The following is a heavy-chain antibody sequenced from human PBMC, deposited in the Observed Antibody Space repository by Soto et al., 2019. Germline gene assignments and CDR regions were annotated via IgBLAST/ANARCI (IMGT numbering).Heavy chain of an antibody. D-gene: IGHD6-13*01. CDR3: AFAAAGDHVYY. CDR2: INHSGST. Sequence: QVQLQQWGAGLLKPSETLSLTCAVYGGSFSGYYWSWIRQPPGKGLEWIGEINHSGSTNYNPSLKSRVTISVDTSKNQFSLKLSSVTAADTAVYYCAFAAAGDHVYYWGQGTLVTVSS. V-gene: IGHV4-34*01. J-gene: IGHJ4*02. CDR1: GGSFSGYY.